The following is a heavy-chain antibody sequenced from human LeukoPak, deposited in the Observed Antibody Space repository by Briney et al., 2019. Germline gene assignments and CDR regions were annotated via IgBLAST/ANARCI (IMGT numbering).Heavy chain of an antibody. V-gene: IGHV3-7*05. J-gene: IGHJ4*02. Sequence: GGSLRLSCAASGCTFSSYWMSWVRQAPGKGLEWVANIKQDGSEKYYVDSVKGRFTISRDNAKNSLFLQMNSLRAEDTAVYYCARDFNPAGSSSGWSTCKYWGQGTLVTVSS. D-gene: IGHD6-19*01. CDR1: GCTFSSYW. CDR2: IKQDGSEK. CDR3: ARDFNPAGSSSGWSTCKY.